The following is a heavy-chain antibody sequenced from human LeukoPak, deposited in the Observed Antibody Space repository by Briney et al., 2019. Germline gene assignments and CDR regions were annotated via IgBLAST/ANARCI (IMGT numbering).Heavy chain of an antibody. D-gene: IGHD5-24*01. CDR1: GFTFSSYS. J-gene: IGHJ4*02. Sequence: GGSLRLSCAASGFTFSSYSMNWVRQAPGKGLEWVSFISTSSSYIYYADSVKGRFTISRDNAKNTLYLQMNSLRADDTAVYYCSREIMGMATTDWGQGTLVTVFS. V-gene: IGHV3-21*01. CDR2: ISTSSSYI. CDR3: SREIMGMATTD.